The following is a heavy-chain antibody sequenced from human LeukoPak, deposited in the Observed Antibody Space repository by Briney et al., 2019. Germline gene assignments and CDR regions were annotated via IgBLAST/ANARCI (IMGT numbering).Heavy chain of an antibody. Sequence: SVKVSCKASGGTFSSYAISWVRQAPGQGLEWMGGIIPIFGTANYAQKFQDRVTITADKSTSTAYMELSSLRSEDTAVYYCARETKDSSGWYHWFDPWGQGTLVTVSS. CDR2: IIPIFGTA. J-gene: IGHJ5*02. D-gene: IGHD6-13*01. V-gene: IGHV1-69*06. CDR1: GGTFSSYA. CDR3: ARETKDSSGWYHWFDP.